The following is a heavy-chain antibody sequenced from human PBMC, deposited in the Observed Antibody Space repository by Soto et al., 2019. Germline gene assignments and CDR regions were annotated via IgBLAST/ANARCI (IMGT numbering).Heavy chain of an antibody. Sequence: SETLSLTCTVSGGSISSYYWSWIRQPPGKGLELIGYIYYIGFTNYNPSLKSRVTISVDTSKNQFSLKLSSVTAADTAVYYCARYKSNYYYGMDVWGQGTTVTVSS. V-gene: IGHV4-59*01. D-gene: IGHD1-20*01. J-gene: IGHJ6*02. CDR3: ARYKSNYYYGMDV. CDR2: IYYIGFT. CDR1: GGSISSYY.